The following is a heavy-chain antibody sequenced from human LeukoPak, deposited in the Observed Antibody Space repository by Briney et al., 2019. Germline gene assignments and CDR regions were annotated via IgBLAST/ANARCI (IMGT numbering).Heavy chain of an antibody. CDR2: IYYSGST. CDR3: ARGSRGYSYG. Sequence: SETLSLTCTVSGGSVSSGSDYWSWIRQPPGKGLEWIGYIYYSGSTNYNPSLKSRVTISVDTSRNQFSLKLSSVAAADTAVYYCARGSRGYSYGWGQGTLVTVSS. J-gene: IGHJ4*02. CDR1: GGSVSSGSDY. V-gene: IGHV4-61*01. D-gene: IGHD5-18*01.